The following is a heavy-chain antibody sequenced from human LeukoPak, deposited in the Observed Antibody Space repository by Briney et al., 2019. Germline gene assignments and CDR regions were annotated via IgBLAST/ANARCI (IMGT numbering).Heavy chain of an antibody. D-gene: IGHD4-17*01. J-gene: IGHJ4*02. V-gene: IGHV7-4-1*02. CDR3: ATQRYGDYGPRPY. CDR1: GYTFTSYG. CDR2: INTNTGNP. Sequence: ASVKVSCKASGYTFTSYGISWVRQAPGQGLEWMGWINTNTGNPTYAQGFTGRFVFSLDTSVSTAYLQISSLKAEDTAVYYCATQRYGDYGPRPYWGQGTLVTVSS.